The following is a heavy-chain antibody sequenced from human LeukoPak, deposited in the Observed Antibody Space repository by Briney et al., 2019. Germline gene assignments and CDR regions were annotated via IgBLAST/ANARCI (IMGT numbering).Heavy chain of an antibody. CDR3: ARAGYSSGWSNYFYYLDA. D-gene: IGHD6-19*01. J-gene: IGHJ6*03. V-gene: IGHV3-7*01. CDR1: GFALNSYW. Sequence: PGGPQRLSCEASGFALNSYWISGVRQAPGKGLEWLANIKRDGSEKFYVDSVKGGFTISRDNAKNSLSLHVQSVRAEDTAVYFCARAGYSSGWSNYFYYLDAWGTGTTVNVSS. CDR2: IKRDGSEK.